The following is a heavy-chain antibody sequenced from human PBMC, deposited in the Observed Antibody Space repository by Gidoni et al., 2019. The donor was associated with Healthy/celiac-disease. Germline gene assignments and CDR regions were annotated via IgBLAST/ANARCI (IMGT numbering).Heavy chain of an antibody. D-gene: IGHD6-19*01. CDR3: ASTAGGKWLEGAFDI. Sequence: QVQLVESGGGVVQPGRSLRLSCAASGFTFSSYAMHWVRQAPGKGLEWVAVISYDGSNKYYADSVKGRFTISRDNSKNTLYLQMNSLRAEDTAVYYCASTAGGKWLEGAFDIWGQGTMVTVSS. CDR1: GFTFSSYA. CDR2: ISYDGSNK. V-gene: IGHV3-30-3*01. J-gene: IGHJ3*02.